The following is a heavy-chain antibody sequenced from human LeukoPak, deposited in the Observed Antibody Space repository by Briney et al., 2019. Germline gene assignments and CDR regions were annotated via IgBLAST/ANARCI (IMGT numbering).Heavy chain of an antibody. CDR1: GDSINPYY. J-gene: IGHJ4*02. CDR3: AGTTGRYFEY. V-gene: IGHV4-59*01. D-gene: IGHD1-26*01. Sequence: PSETLSLTCTVSGDSINPYYWSWIRQPPWEGLEWIGYIFYRGSTNYNAALKSRVAISLDTSKNQFSLKLNSVSAADTAVYYCAGTTGRYFEYWGKGILVTVSS. CDR2: IFYRGST.